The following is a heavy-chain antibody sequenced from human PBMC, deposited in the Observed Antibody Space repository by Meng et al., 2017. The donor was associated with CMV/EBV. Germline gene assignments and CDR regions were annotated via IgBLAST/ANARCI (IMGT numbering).Heavy chain of an antibody. CDR2: IYYSGSI. V-gene: IGHV4-28*05. CDR1: GYSISSSNW. Sequence: QVQLQESGPGLVKPSDXLSLTCAVPGYSISSSNWWGWIRQPPGKGLEWIGYIYYSGSIYYNPSLKSRVTMSVDTSKNQFSLKLSSVTAVDTAVYYCARTTYYYDSSGYTGGWFDTWGQGTLVTVAS. D-gene: IGHD3-22*01. J-gene: IGHJ5*02. CDR3: ARTTYYYDSSGYTGGWFDT.